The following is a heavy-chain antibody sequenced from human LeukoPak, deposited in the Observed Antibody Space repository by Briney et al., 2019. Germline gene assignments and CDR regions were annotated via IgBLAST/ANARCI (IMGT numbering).Heavy chain of an antibody. J-gene: IGHJ4*02. Sequence: SEALSLTCAVYGGSFSGYYWSWIRQPPGKGLEWIGEINHSGSTNYNPSLKSRVTISVDTSKNQFSLKLSSVTAADTAVYYCARDRGYGDRYYFDYWGQGTLVTVSS. V-gene: IGHV4-34*01. CDR3: ARDRGYGDRYYFDY. CDR2: INHSGST. CDR1: GGSFSGYY. D-gene: IGHD4-17*01.